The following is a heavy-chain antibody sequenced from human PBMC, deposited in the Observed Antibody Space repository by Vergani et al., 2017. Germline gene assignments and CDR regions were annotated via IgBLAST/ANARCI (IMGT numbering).Heavy chain of an antibody. CDR3: ARDRDYVDYGAFDI. CDR2: IIPILGIA. CDR1: GGTFSSYT. J-gene: IGHJ3*02. D-gene: IGHD4-17*01. Sequence: QVQLVQSGAEVKKPGSSVKVSCKASGGTFSSYTISWVRQAPGQGLEWMGKIIPILGIANYAQKFQGRVTITADKSTSTAYMELSSLRSEDTAVYYCARDRDYVDYGAFDICGQGTIVTVSS. V-gene: IGHV1-69*08.